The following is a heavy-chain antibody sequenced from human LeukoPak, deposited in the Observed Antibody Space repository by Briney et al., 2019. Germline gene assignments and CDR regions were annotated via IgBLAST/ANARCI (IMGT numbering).Heavy chain of an antibody. CDR3: ARVGVFEAAAGQFDY. Sequence: GGSLRLSCAASAFTFSSYWMYWVRHAPGRGLVWVSRINSDGSSTSYADSVKGRFTISRDNAKNTLYLEMNSLRAEDTAVYYCARVGVFEAAAGQFDYWGQGTLVTVSS. D-gene: IGHD6-13*01. V-gene: IGHV3-74*01. CDR1: AFTFSSYW. J-gene: IGHJ4*02. CDR2: INSDGSST.